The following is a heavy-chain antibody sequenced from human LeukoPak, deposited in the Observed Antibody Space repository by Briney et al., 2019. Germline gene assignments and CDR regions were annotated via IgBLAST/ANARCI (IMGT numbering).Heavy chain of an antibody. CDR1: GFTLTDKY. CDR3: AKDQGYSSAWYSRDGFDM. J-gene: IGHJ3*02. Sequence: GGSLRLSCAASGFTLTDKYMSWIRQAPGKGLEWVAYINNVGNIIYYADSVKGRFTISRDTAKQSLYLQMNSLRAEDTAVYYCAKDQGYSSAWYSRDGFDMWGQGTMVTVSS. V-gene: IGHV3-11*01. CDR2: INNVGNII. D-gene: IGHD6-19*01.